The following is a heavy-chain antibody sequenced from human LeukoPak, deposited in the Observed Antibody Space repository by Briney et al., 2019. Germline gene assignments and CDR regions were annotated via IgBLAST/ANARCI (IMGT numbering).Heavy chain of an antibody. J-gene: IGHJ6*03. Sequence: ASVKVSCKASGYTFTGYYMHWVRQAPGQGLEWMGWINPNSGGTNYAQKFQGWVTMTRDTSISTAYMELSRLRSDDTAVYYCARDLIVVVPAANYYYMDVWGKGTTVTVSS. V-gene: IGHV1-2*04. CDR3: ARDLIVVVPAANYYYMDV. CDR2: INPNSGGT. CDR1: GYTFTGYY. D-gene: IGHD2-2*01.